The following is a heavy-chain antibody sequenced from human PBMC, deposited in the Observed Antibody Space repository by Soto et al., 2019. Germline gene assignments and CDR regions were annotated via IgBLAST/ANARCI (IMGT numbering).Heavy chain of an antibody. V-gene: IGHV3-30*18. D-gene: IGHD3-10*01. CDR1: GFNFKTAG. CDR2: ISYGGHKT. J-gene: IGHJ6*01. CDR3: AKDGAWELLPAFGMDV. Sequence: QMHLVESGGGVVQPGGALRLSCAASGFNFKTAGMHWVRQAPGKGLEWLALISYGGHKTHYAESVKGRFTVSRDNSKNTMYLHMNSLRPEDTAIYYCAKDGAWELLPAFGMDVWGQGTTVTVSS.